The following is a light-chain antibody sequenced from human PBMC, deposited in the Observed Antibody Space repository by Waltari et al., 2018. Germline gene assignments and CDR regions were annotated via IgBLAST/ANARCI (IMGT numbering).Light chain of an antibody. CDR1: SGSVSTTYY. J-gene: IGLJ2*01. CDR3: VLYVGYVISV. Sequence: QTVVTQEPSFSVSPGGTVPLTCSLTSGSVSTTYYPSWYQQTPGQAPRTPISNTNPPSAGVPVRFSGSILGNKAALTITGAQADDESNDSCVLYVGYVISVFGGGTKLTVL. CDR2: NTN. V-gene: IGLV8-61*01.